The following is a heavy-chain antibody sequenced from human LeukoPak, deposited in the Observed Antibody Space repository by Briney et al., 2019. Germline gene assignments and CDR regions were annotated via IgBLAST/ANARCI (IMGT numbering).Heavy chain of an antibody. D-gene: IGHD2-2*02. J-gene: IGHJ4*02. CDR3: ARGTKPHYCSSTSCYILS. CDR1: GSTFSSYS. CDR2: ISSSSSYI. V-gene: IGHV3-21*01. Sequence: GGSLRLSCAASGSTFSSYSMNWVRQAPGKGLEWVSSISSSSSYIYYADSVKGRFTISRDNAKNSLYLQMNSLRAEDTAVYCCARGTKPHYCSSTSCYILSWGQGTLVTVSS.